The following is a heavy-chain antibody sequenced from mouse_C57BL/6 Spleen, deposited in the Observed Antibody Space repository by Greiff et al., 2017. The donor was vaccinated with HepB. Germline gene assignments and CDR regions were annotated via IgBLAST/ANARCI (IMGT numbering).Heavy chain of an antibody. D-gene: IGHD1-1*01. Sequence: QVQLQQSGAELMKPGASVKLSCKATGYTFTGYWIEWVKQRPGHGLEWIGEILPGSGSTNYNEKFKGKATFTADTSSNTAYMQLSSLTTEDSAIYYCARGGTTGVEGRFAYWGQGTLVTVSA. CDR1: GYTFTGYW. CDR2: ILPGSGST. J-gene: IGHJ3*01. CDR3: ARGGTTGVEGRFAY. V-gene: IGHV1-9*01.